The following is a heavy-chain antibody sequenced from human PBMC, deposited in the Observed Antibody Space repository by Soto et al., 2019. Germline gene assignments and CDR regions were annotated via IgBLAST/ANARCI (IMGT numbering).Heavy chain of an antibody. J-gene: IGHJ6*02. Sequence: ASVKVSCKASGYTFTSYGISWVRQAPGQGLEWMGWISAYNGNINYAQKLQGRVTMTTDTSTSTAYMELRSLRSDDTAVYYCAREGRGWNYYYYGMDVWGQGTTVTVSS. V-gene: IGHV1-18*01. CDR2: ISAYNGNI. CDR1: GYTFTSYG. D-gene: IGHD3-10*01. CDR3: AREGRGWNYYYYGMDV.